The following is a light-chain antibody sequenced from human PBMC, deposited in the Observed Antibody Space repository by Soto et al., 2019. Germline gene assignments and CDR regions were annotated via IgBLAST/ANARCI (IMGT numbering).Light chain of an antibody. V-gene: IGLV2-14*01. CDR2: EVS. CDR1: SSDVGGYNY. Sequence: QSALTQPASVSGSPGQSITISCTGTSSDVGGYNYVSWYHQHPGKAPKLLIYEVSNRPSGVSNRFSGSKSGNTASLTISGLQAEDEAEYYCSSYTNINTRACVFGTGTKVTVL. CDR3: SSYTNINTRACV. J-gene: IGLJ1*01.